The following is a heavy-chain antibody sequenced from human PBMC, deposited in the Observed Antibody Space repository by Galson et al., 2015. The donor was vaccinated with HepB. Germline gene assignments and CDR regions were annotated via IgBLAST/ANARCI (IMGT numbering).Heavy chain of an antibody. D-gene: IGHD4-17*01. V-gene: IGHV3-30*03. Sequence: SLRLSCAASRFDFTSCGMHWVRQAPGKGLEWLTVTSYDGSKKFYADSVKDRFTISRDNSKKTLFLEMNSLRPADTAVYFCARDSAYFSGDYIGVYHFDLWGPGTLVTVSS. CDR3: ARDSAYFSGDYIGVYHFDL. CDR2: TSYDGSKK. J-gene: IGHJ4*02. CDR1: RFDFTSCG.